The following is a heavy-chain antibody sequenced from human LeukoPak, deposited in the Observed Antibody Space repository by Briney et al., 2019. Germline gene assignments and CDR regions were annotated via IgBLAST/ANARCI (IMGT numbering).Heavy chain of an antibody. V-gene: IGHV1-2*02. D-gene: IGHD2-2*02. CDR1: GYTFTGYY. CDR2: INPNSGGT. Sequence: ASVKVSCTASGYTFTGYYMHWVRQAPGQGLEWMGWINPNSGGTNYAQKFQGRVTMTRDTSISTAYMELSRLRSDDTAVYYCARVALDCSSTSCYNYFVLGGGGTRLTVSS. J-gene: IGHJ4*02. CDR3: ARVALDCSSTSCYNYFVL.